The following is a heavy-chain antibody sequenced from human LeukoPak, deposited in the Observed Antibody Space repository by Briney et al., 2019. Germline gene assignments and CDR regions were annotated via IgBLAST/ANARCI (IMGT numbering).Heavy chain of an antibody. CDR1: GFTFSDYN. Sequence: GGSLRLSCAASGFTFSDYNMNWVRQAPGKGLEWVSSISSSDSYIYYADSVKGRFTISRDNAKNSLYLQMNSLRAEDTAVYYCARDGSRGNLVPAPDFWGQGTLVTVSS. J-gene: IGHJ4*02. CDR3: ARDGSRGNLVPAPDF. D-gene: IGHD2-21*02. V-gene: IGHV3-21*01. CDR2: ISSSDSYI.